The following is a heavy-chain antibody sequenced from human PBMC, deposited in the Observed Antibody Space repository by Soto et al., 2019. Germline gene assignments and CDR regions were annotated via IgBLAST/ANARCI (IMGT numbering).Heavy chain of an antibody. Sequence: GGSLRLSCAASGFTFSSYGMHWVRQAPGKGLEWVASISNSSSNKYYADSVKGRFTISRDNAKNSLYLQMNSLRAEDTAVYYCARGGNRYYYYMDVWGKGTTVTVSS. J-gene: IGHJ6*03. D-gene: IGHD3-16*01. CDR2: ISNSSSNK. CDR1: GFTFSSYG. V-gene: IGHV3-21*01. CDR3: ARGGNRYYYYMDV.